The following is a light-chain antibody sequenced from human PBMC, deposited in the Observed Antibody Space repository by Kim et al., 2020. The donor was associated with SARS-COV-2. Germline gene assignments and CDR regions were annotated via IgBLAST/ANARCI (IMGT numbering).Light chain of an antibody. CDR1: ESVSGS. V-gene: IGKV3-11*01. J-gene: IGKJ4*01. CDR3: QQRTSWPLT. Sequence: LSPGERATPSCRASESVSGSLVWYQQKPGRAPRLVIYNTFNRATGIPARFSGSGSGTDFTLTISSLEPEDFAVYYCQQRTSWPLTFGGGTKVDIK. CDR2: NTF.